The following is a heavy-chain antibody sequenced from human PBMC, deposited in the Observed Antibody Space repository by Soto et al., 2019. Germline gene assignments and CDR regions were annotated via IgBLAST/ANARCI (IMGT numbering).Heavy chain of an antibody. D-gene: IGHD3-10*01. CDR1: GGSISDSNDH. V-gene: IGHV4-39*07. Sequence: SETLSLTCTVSGGSISDSNDHWGWIRQSPGQGLEWIGSFHNSGSTNYNPSLKSRATISVDTSKNQFSLKLSSVTAADTAVYYCARRNTMVRGERKGYFDYWGQGTLVTVSS. J-gene: IGHJ4*02. CDR2: FHNSGST. CDR3: ARRNTMVRGERKGYFDY.